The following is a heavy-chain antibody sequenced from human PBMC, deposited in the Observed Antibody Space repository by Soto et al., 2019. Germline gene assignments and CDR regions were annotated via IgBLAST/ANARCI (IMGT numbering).Heavy chain of an antibody. CDR3: ARGVLSSSGYYYYYGMDV. V-gene: IGHV3-66*01. J-gene: IGHJ6*02. D-gene: IGHD6-13*01. CDR2: IYSGGST. Sequence: EVQLVESGGGLVQPGGSLRLSCAASGFTVSSNYMSWVRQAPGKGLEWVSIIYSGGSTYYADSVKGRFTISRDNSKNTLYLQMNSLRAEDTAVYYCARGVLSSSGYYYYYGMDVWGQGTTVTVSS. CDR1: GFTVSSNY.